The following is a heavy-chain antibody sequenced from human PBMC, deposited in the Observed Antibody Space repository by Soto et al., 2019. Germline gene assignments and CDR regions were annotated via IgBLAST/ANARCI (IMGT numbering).Heavy chain of an antibody. CDR2: ISYDGSNK. CDR3: ARTLNYYDSFDY. J-gene: IGHJ4*02. CDR1: GFTVSSYA. Sequence: GGSLRLSCAASGFTVSSYAMHWVRQAPGKGLEWVAVISYDGSNKYYADSVKGRFTISRDNSKNTLYLQMNSLRAEDTAVYYCARTLNYYDSFDYWGQGTLVTVSS. D-gene: IGHD3-22*01. V-gene: IGHV3-30-3*01.